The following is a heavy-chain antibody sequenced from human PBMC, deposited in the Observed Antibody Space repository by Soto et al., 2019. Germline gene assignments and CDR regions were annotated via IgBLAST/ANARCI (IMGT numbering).Heavy chain of an antibody. J-gene: IGHJ4*02. CDR3: ARDEFYDSSGYYYSYFDY. CDR2: IYYSGST. V-gene: IGHV4-31*03. D-gene: IGHD3-22*01. Sequence: SETLSLTCTVSGGSISSGGYYWSWIRQHPGKGLEWIGYIYYSGSTYYNPSLKSRVTISVDTSKNQFSLKLSSVTAADTAVYYCARDEFYDSSGYYYSYFDYWGQGTLVTVSS. CDR1: GGSISSGGYY.